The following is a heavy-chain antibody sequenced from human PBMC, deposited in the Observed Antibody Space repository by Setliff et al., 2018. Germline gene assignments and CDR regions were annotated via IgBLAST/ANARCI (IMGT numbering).Heavy chain of an antibody. CDR1: GITFSSYA. CDR2: ISYDGINK. CDR3: AGDKPLQHNYNFWSGYCPH. V-gene: IGHV3-30*01. D-gene: IGHD3-3*01. J-gene: IGHJ4*02. Sequence: GGSLRLSCAASGITFSSYAMHWVRQAPGKGLEWVAVISYDGINKYYADSVKGRFTISRDNSKNTLYLQMNSLRPEDTAVYYCAGDKPLQHNYNFWSGYCPHWGQGTLVTVS.